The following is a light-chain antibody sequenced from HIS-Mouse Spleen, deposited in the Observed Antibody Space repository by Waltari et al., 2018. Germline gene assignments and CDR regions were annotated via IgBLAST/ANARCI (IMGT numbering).Light chain of an antibody. CDR2: LGS. CDR3: QQRSNWPPFT. Sequence: DLVMTQSPLSLPVTPGEPASISCRSRQSLLHRNGYNYLDWYLQKPGQSPQLLIYLGSNRASGVPDRFSGSGSGTDFTLKISRVEAEDVGVYYCQQRSNWPPFTFGPGTKVDIK. V-gene: IGKV2-28*01. J-gene: IGKJ3*01. CDR1: QSLLHRNGYNY.